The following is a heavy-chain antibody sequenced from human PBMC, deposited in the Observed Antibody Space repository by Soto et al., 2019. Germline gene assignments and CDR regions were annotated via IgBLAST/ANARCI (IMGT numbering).Heavy chain of an antibody. J-gene: IGHJ3*01. Sequence: EVQLLESGGGLVQPGGSLRLSCAASGFTFYTYAMSWVRQAPGRGLAWVSTFSGSGGGTYYADSVKGRFTISRDDSKNTLYLQLDSLRAEDTAVYYCAMREHLAFDVWGQGTMVIVSS. CDR3: AMREHLAFDV. V-gene: IGHV3-23*01. CDR1: GFTFYTYA. D-gene: IGHD1-26*01. CDR2: FSGSGGGT.